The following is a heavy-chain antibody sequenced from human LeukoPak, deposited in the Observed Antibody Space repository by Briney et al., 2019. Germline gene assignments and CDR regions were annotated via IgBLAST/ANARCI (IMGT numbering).Heavy chain of an antibody. D-gene: IGHD3-10*01. CDR1: GFTFSDFW. CDR3: AREGRGDY. Sequence: GGSLRLSCAASGFTFSDFWMSWVRQAPGKGLEWVANIKEDGSDKNYVDSVKGRFTISRDNAKNSLNLQMSSLRVEDTAIYYCAREGRGDYWGQGTLVTVSS. V-gene: IGHV3-7*01. CDR2: IKEDGSDK. J-gene: IGHJ4*02.